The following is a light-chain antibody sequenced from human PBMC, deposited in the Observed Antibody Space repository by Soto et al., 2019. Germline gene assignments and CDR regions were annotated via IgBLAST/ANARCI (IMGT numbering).Light chain of an antibody. J-gene: IGKJ5*01. CDR1: QAINTY. CDR2: GTS. V-gene: IGKV1-39*01. Sequence: DIQMTQSPSFLSASVGDRVTISCRASQAINTYLNWYQQKPGKAPKLLIYGTSDLQNGVPSRFSGGGSGTDFTLTISSLQPEDFETYYCQQSYSTLLITVGQGTRLEV. CDR3: QQSYSTLLIT.